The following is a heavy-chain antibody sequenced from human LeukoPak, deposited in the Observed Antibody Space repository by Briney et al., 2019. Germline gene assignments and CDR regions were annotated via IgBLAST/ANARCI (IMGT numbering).Heavy chain of an antibody. D-gene: IGHD6-19*01. CDR3: ARLEWQWLEVRYFDL. J-gene: IGHJ2*01. Sequence: PSETLSLTCTVSGGSISSSSYYWGWIRQPPGKGLEWIGSIYYSGSTYYNPSLKSRVTISVDTSKNQFSLKLSSVTAADTAVYYYARLEWQWLEVRYFDLWGRGTLVTVSS. CDR1: GGSISSSSYY. CDR2: IYYSGST. V-gene: IGHV4-39*01.